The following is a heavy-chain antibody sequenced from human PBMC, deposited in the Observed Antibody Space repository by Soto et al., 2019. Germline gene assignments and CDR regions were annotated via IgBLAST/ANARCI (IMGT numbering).Heavy chain of an antibody. CDR1: GFTFSSYA. CDR3: AREGRQPLDNWFDP. Sequence: QVQLVESGGGVVQPGRSLRLSCAASGFTFSSYAMHWVRQAPGKGLEWVAVISYDGSNKYYADSVKGRFTISRDNSKNTLYLQMNSLRAEDTAVYYCAREGRQPLDNWFDPWGQGTLVSVSS. D-gene: IGHD6-13*01. CDR2: ISYDGSNK. J-gene: IGHJ5*02. V-gene: IGHV3-30-3*01.